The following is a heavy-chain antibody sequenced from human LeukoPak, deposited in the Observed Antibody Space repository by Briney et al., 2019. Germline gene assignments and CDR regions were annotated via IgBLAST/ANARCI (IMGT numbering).Heavy chain of an antibody. CDR2: ISSSSSYI. V-gene: IGHV3-21*01. CDR1: GFTFSSYS. D-gene: IGHD1-26*01. Sequence: PGGSLRLSCAASGFTFSSYSMNWVRQAPGKGLEWVSSISSSSSYIYYADSVKGRFTISRDNAKNSLYLQMNSLRAEDTAVYYCARDCGSNGPANDAFDIWGQGTMVTVSS. J-gene: IGHJ3*02. CDR3: ARDCGSNGPANDAFDI.